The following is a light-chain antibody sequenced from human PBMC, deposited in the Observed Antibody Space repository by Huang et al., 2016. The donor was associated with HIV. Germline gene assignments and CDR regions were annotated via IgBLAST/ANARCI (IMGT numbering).Light chain of an antibody. V-gene: IGKV1-9*01. CDR3: QQVNSYPSLT. CDR1: QDIGSY. J-gene: IGKJ4*01. CDR2: AAS. Sequence: IQLTQSPSSLSASVGDRVTITCRASQDIGSYLAWYQQKPGKAPKLLIYAASTLQSGVPSRFSGGGSGTDFTLTINSLQSDDFATYYCQQVNSYPSLTFGGGTKVDIK.